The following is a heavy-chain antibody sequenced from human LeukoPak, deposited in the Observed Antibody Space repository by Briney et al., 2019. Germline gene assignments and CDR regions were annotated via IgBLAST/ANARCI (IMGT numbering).Heavy chain of an antibody. CDR2: ISGDGVST. CDR3: AKDSGKFDY. V-gene: IGHV3-43*02. J-gene: IGHJ4*02. CDR1: GLPIADFA. Sequence: PGGSLRLSCVASGLPIADFAMHWVRQAPGKGLEWVSLISGDGVSTFYADSVKGRFSISRDNSKNSLYLETNSLRTEDAAMYYCAKDSGKFDYWGQGTLVAVSS.